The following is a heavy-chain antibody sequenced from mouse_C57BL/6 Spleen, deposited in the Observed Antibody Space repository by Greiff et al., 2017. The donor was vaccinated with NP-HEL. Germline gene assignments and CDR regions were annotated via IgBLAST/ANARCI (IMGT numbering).Heavy chain of an antibody. V-gene: IGHV1-72*01. J-gene: IGHJ2*01. CDR3: AKGTTVVATPWYFDY. CDR2: IDPNSGGT. CDR1: GYTFTSYW. D-gene: IGHD1-1*01. Sequence: QVQLQQPGAELVKPGASVKLSCKASGYTFTSYWMHWVKQRPGRGLEWIGRIDPNSGGTKYNEKFKSKATLTVDKPSSTAYMQLSSLTSEDSAVYYCAKGTTVVATPWYFDYWGQGTTLTVSS.